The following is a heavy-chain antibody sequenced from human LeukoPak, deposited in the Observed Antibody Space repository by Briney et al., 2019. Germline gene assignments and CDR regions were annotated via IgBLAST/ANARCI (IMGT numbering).Heavy chain of an antibody. V-gene: IGHV3-7*01. CDR2: IKQDGSEN. Sequence: GGSHRLSCVASGFTFSSYWMSWVRQAPGKGLEWVANIKQDGSENYFVDAVKGRFTISRDNARNSLYLQMNSLRVEDTAVYYCARRRYGEAFDVWGQGTMVTVSS. J-gene: IGHJ3*01. CDR1: GFTFSSYW. CDR3: ARRRYGEAFDV. D-gene: IGHD3-9*01.